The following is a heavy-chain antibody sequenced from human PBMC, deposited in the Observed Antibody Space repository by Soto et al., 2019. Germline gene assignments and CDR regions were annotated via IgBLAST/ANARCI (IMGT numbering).Heavy chain of an antibody. D-gene: IGHD2-2*01. Sequence: QVQLVQSGAEVKKPGSSVKVSCKASGGTLSNYALSWVRQAPGQGLEWMGGIIPSFGTANYAQKLQGRVTITADESTGTGYMGLSSLRSEDTAVYYCARNHGSLVPAATGGYFYYGLDVWGQGTTVIVSS. CDR1: GGTLSNYA. CDR2: IIPSFGTA. CDR3: ARNHGSLVPAATGGYFYYGLDV. V-gene: IGHV1-69*01. J-gene: IGHJ6*02.